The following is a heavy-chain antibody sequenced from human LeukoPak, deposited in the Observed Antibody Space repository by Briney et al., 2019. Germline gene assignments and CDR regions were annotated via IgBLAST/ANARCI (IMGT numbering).Heavy chain of an antibody. D-gene: IGHD6-13*01. CDR1: GGSISSSSYY. J-gene: IGHJ4*02. Sequence: SETLSLTCTVSGGSISSSSYYWGWIRQPPGKGLEWIGSIYYSGSTYYNPSLKSRVTISVDTSKNQFSLKLSSVTAADTAVYYCARDRQTSSYSSSWYPGLFDYWGQGTLVTVSS. CDR2: IYYSGST. V-gene: IGHV4-39*07. CDR3: ARDRQTSSYSSSWYPGLFDY.